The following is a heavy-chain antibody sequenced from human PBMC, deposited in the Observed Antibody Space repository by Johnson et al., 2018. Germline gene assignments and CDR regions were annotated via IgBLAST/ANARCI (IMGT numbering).Heavy chain of an antibody. CDR3: AREGGYYYGYYYYYYMDV. CDR2: INSDGSST. J-gene: IGHJ6*03. Sequence: VQLLESGGGLVQPGGSXRLSCAASGFTFSSYWMHWVRQAPGKGLVWVSRINSDGSSTSYVDSVKGRFTISRDNAKNTLYLQMNSLRAEDTAVYYCAREGGYYYGYYYYYYMDVWGKGTTVTVSS. D-gene: IGHD3-22*01. V-gene: IGHV3-74*01. CDR1: GFTFSSYW.